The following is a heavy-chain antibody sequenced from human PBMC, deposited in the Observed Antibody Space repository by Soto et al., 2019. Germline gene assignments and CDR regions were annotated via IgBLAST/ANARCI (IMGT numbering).Heavy chain of an antibody. CDR2: IQYSGST. V-gene: IGHV4-30-4*08. J-gene: IGHJ5*02. Sequence: LSLTCTVSGGSISGGSYFWSWIRQHPGKGLEWIGYIQYSGSTYYNPSLKSRVTISVDTSKNQFSLKLSSVTAADTAVYYCARAVTYCSSTSCSHNWFDPWGQGTLVTVSS. D-gene: IGHD2-2*01. CDR3: ARAVTYCSSTSCSHNWFDP. CDR1: GGSISGGSYF.